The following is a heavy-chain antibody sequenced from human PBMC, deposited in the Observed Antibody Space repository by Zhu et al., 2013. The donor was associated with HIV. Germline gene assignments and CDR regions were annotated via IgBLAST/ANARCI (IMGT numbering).Heavy chain of an antibody. CDR3: ARSPHYYDSSGYYNFDY. J-gene: IGHJ4*02. D-gene: IGHD3-22*01. CDR1: GGTFSSYA. V-gene: IGHV1-69*12. CDR2: IIPIFGTA. Sequence: QVQLVQSGAEVKKPGSSVKVSCKASGGTFSSYAISWVRQAPGQGLEWMGGIIPIFGTANYAQKFQGRVTITADESTSTAYMELSSLRSEDTAVYYCARSPHYYDSSGYYNFDYWGQGTLVTVSS.